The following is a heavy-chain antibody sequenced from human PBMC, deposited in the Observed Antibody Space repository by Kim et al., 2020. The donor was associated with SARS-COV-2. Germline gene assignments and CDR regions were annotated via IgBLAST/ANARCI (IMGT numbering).Heavy chain of an antibody. J-gene: IGHJ4*02. D-gene: IGHD5-12*01. CDR3: ARVLIEMATILGFDY. V-gene: IGHV4-59*01. Sequence: PSLKSRVTISVDTSKNQFSLKLSSVTAADTAVYYCARVLIEMATILGFDYWGQGTLVTVSS.